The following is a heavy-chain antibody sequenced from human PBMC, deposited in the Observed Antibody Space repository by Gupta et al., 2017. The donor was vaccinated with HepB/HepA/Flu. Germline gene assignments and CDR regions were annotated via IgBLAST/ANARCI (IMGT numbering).Heavy chain of an antibody. J-gene: IGHJ4*02. CDR2: NSSGSGYI. CDR1: GFTFSTYS. V-gene: IGHV3-21*03. Sequence: EVQLVESGGGLVKPGGSLRLSGAASGFTFSTYSMHWVRQAPGKGLEWVSSNSSGSGYIYYADSGKGRFTISRDNAKNSLYVQMNSLRDEDTAVYYCARVAVAGNYFDYWGQGTLVTVSS. D-gene: IGHD6-19*01. CDR3: ARVAVAGNYFDY.